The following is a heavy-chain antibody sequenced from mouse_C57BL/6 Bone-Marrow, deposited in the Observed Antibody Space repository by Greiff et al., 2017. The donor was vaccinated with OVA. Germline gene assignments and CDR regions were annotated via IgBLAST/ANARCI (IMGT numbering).Heavy chain of an antibody. CDR2: ISSGSSTI. D-gene: IGHD1-1*01. CDR3: ARGPTGFDV. J-gene: IGHJ1*03. CDR1: GFTFSDYG. Sequence: EVKLMESGGGLVKPGGSLKLSCAASGFTFSDYGMHWVRQAPEKGLEWVAYISSGSSTIYYADTVKCRFTISRDNAKDTLFLQMTSLGSEDTARYYCARGPTGFDVWGTGTTVTVSS. V-gene: IGHV5-17*01.